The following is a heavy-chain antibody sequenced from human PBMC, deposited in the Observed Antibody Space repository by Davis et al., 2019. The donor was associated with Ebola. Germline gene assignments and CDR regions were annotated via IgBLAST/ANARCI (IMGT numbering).Heavy chain of an antibody. CDR2: INPSGGTT. V-gene: IGHV1-46*01. CDR3: VRDLRGWGDFDY. D-gene: IGHD3-10*01. Sequence: AASVKVSCKASGSTLVSYYAHWVRQAPGQGLEWMGIINPSGGTTTYAQKFQGRVTMTRDTSTNTLYMELSSLTSGDTAVYYCVRDLRGWGDFDYWGQGTLVTVSS. J-gene: IGHJ4*02. CDR1: GSTLVSYY.